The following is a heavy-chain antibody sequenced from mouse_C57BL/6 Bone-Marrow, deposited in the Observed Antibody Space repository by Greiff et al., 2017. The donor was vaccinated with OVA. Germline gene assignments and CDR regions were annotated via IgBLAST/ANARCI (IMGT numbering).Heavy chain of an antibody. CDR2: IFPGSGST. Sequence: VQLQQSGPELVKPGASVKISCKASGYTFTDYYINWVKQRPGQGLEWIGWIFPGSGSTYYNEKFKGKATLTVDKSSSTAYMLLSSLTSDDSAVYFCARRGRLRRGYFDVWGTGTTVTVSS. V-gene: IGHV1-75*01. J-gene: IGHJ1*03. CDR3: ARRGRLRRGYFDV. D-gene: IGHD2-4*01. CDR1: GYTFTDYY.